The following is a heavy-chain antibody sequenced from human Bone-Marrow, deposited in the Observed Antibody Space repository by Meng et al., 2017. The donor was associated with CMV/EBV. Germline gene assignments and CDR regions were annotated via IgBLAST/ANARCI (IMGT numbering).Heavy chain of an antibody. CDR2: IRYDGSNK. V-gene: IGHV3-30*02. J-gene: IGHJ4*02. CDR3: ATRPLYCSSTSCFPVSFDY. Sequence: GESLKISCAASTFTFSSYGMHWVRQAPGKGLEWVAFIRYDGSNKYYADSVKGRFTISRDNSNNTLHLQMNSLRAEDTAVYYCATRPLYCSSTSCFPVSFDYWGQRTLVTVSS. CDR1: TFTFSSYG. D-gene: IGHD2-2*01.